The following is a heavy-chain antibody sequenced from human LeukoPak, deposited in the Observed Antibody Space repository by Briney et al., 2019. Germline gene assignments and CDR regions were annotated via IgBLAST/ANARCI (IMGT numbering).Heavy chain of an antibody. CDR2: VEHNGGTK. CDR1: GFTFSSLG. V-gene: IGHV3-30*02. J-gene: IGHJ4*02. D-gene: IGHD3-22*01. Sequence: GGSLRLSCAASGFTFSSLGIHWVRQAPGKGLDWVAFVEHNGGTKYYADSVKGRFTFSRDNSKNTLFLQMNSLRAEDTAIYYCAKGPIPYYDNTGHHLDYWGQGTLVTVSS. CDR3: AKGPIPYYDNTGHHLDY.